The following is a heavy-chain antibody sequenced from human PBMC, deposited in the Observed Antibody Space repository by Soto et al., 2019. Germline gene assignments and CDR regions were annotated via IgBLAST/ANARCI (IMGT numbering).Heavy chain of an antibody. CDR3: ARYSSSWYSSYYYYYGMDV. CDR2: IYSGGST. D-gene: IGHD6-13*01. CDR1: GFTVSSNY. Sequence: PGGSLRLSCAASGFTVSSNYMSWVRQAPGKGLEWVSVIYSGGSTYYADSVKGRFTISRDNSKNTLYLQMNSLRAEDTAVYYCARYSSSWYSSYYYYYGMDVWGQGTTVTVSS. V-gene: IGHV3-53*01. J-gene: IGHJ6*02.